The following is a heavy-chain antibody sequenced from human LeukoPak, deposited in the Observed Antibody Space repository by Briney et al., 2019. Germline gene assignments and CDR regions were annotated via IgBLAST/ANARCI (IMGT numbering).Heavy chain of an antibody. V-gene: IGHV4-34*01. Sequence: SETLSLTCAVYGGSFSGYYWSWIRQPPGKGLEWIGEINHSGSTNYNPSLKSRVTISVDTSKNQFSLKLSSVTAADTAVYYCARALYDSSGYYYYYFDYWGQGTLVTGSS. CDR1: GGSFSGYY. CDR2: INHSGST. J-gene: IGHJ4*02. CDR3: ARALYDSSGYYYYYFDY. D-gene: IGHD3-22*01.